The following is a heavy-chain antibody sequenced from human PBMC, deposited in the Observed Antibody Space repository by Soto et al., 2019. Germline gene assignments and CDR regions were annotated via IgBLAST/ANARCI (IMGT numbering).Heavy chain of an antibody. V-gene: IGHV1-2*02. CDR1: GYTFTAYY. J-gene: IGHJ5*01. CDR3: ARSSGSYSKWFDS. CDR2: TSPRTGGA. D-gene: IGHD3-10*01. Sequence: ASVKVSCKTSGYTFTAYYMHWLRQAPGHGLEWLGWTSPRTGGAKYSHKFQGRVSMTRNTSITTAYMELTGLSTDDTAVYYCARSSGSYSKWFDSLGQGTLVTVSS.